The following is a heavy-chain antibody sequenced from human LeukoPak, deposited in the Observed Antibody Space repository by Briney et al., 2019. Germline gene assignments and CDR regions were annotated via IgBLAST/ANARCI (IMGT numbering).Heavy chain of an antibody. CDR3: AKRYCGGGSCCSFDY. V-gene: IGHV3-23*01. CDR2: ISGSGGST. Sequence: TGGSLRLSCAASGSTFSSYATNWVRQAPGKGLEWVSAISGSGGSTYYADSVKGRFTISRDNSKNTLYLQLNSLRAEATAIYYCAKRYCGGGSCCSFDYWGEGALVTVSS. J-gene: IGHJ4*02. D-gene: IGHD2-15*01. CDR1: GSTFSSYA.